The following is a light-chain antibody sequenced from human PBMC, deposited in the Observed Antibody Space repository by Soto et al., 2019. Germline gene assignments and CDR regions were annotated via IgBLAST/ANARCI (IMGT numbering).Light chain of an antibody. CDR3: SSFTTSSTYV. CDR1: SSDVGLYNY. V-gene: IGLV2-14*01. J-gene: IGLJ1*01. CDR2: DVT. Sequence: ALTQPASVSGSPGQSIAISCTGTSSDVGLYNYVSWYQQHPDKVPKLIIYDVTNRPSGVSDRFSGSKSGNTASLTISGLQADDEADYYCSSFTTSSTYVFGTGTKVTVL.